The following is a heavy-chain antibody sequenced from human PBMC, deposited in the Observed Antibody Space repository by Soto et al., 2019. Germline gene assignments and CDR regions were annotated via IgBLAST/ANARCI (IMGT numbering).Heavy chain of an antibody. J-gene: IGHJ5*02. CDR1: GFTFHSFT. CDR3: TRDESRDSSARGWFDP. V-gene: IGHV3-21*01. CDR2: ISSNSAYI. Sequence: ESLTLSCPAPGFTFHSFTWNWVRQAPGKGLEWVSTISSNSAYIYYTDALRGRFTISRDNAKNSLHLQMNSLRAEDTAVYYCTRDESRDSSARGWFDPWGPGTLVTISS. D-gene: IGHD6-13*01.